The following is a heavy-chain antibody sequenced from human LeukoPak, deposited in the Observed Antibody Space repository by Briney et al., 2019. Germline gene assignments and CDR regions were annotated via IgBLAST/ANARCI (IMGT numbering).Heavy chain of an antibody. CDR1: GYTFTNYA. CDR2: INTNTGTP. V-gene: IGHV7-4-1*02. Sequence: ASVKVSCKASGYTFTNYAVNWVRQAPGQGLEWMGWINTNTGTPTYAQGFTGRFVFSLDTSASTIYLQINSLKAEDTAVYYYAKDRYFYESIFDHWGQGTLVTVSS. CDR3: AKDRYFYESIFDH. D-gene: IGHD3-22*01. J-gene: IGHJ4*02.